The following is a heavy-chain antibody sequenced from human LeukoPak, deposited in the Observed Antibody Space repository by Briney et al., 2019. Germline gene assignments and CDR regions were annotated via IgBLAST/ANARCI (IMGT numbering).Heavy chain of an antibody. Sequence: SETLSLTCTVSGGSISSSSYYWGWIRQPPGKGLEWIGSIYYSGSTYYNPSLKSRVTISVDTSKNQFSLKLSSVTAADTAVYYCAKTDSSGWKFDYWGQGTLVTVSS. CDR3: AKTDSSGWKFDY. CDR1: GGSISSSSYY. CDR2: IYYSGST. V-gene: IGHV4-39*01. J-gene: IGHJ4*02. D-gene: IGHD6-19*01.